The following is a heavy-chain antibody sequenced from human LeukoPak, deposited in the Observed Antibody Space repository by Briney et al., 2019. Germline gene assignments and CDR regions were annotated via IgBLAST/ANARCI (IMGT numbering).Heavy chain of an antibody. CDR2: IYTSGST. D-gene: IGHD1-26*01. CDR1: GGSISSGSYS. Sequence: PSETLPLTCTVSGGSISSGSYSWNWIRQPAGKGLEWIGRIYTSGSTNYNPSLKSRLTISVDTSKNQFSLKLSSVTAADTAVYYCARAEWELDDAFDIWGQGTMVTVSS. J-gene: IGHJ3*02. CDR3: ARAEWELDDAFDI. V-gene: IGHV4-61*02.